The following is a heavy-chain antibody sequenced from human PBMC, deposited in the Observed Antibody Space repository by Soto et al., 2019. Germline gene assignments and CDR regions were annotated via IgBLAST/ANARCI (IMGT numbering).Heavy chain of an antibody. CDR2: IWYDGSNK. Sequence: VQLVESGGGVVQPGRSLRLSCAASGFTFSSYGMHWVRQAPGKGLEWVAVIWYDGSNKYYADSVKGRFTISRDNSKNTLYLQMNSLRAEDTAVYYCASHSSQGYCSGGSCYFAYGMDVWGQGTTVTVSS. CDR3: ASHSSQGYCSGGSCYFAYGMDV. D-gene: IGHD2-15*01. CDR1: GFTFSSYG. V-gene: IGHV3-33*01. J-gene: IGHJ6*02.